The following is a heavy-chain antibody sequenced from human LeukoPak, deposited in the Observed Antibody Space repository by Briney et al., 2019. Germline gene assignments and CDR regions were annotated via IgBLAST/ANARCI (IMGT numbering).Heavy chain of an antibody. V-gene: IGHV4-34*01. CDR2: INQSGST. D-gene: IGHD6-13*01. CDR3: ADRGEQQLVTGGY. J-gene: IGHJ4*02. Sequence: SETLSLTCAVYGGSFSGYYWSWVRQPPGKGLEGIGEINQSGSTNYKPSLKSRVTISVGTSKNQFSLKLSSVTAADTAVYYCADRGEQQLVTGGYWGQGTLVTVSS. CDR1: GGSFSGYY.